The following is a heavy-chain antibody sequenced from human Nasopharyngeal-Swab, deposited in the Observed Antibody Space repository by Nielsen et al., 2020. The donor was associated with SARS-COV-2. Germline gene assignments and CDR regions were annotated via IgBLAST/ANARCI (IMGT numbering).Heavy chain of an antibody. CDR3: TTDFYFDY. V-gene: IGHV3-73*01. J-gene: IGHJ4*02. CDR1: GFIFSGSA. Sequence: GRSLRLSCAASGFIFSGSAMHWVRQASGKGLEWVGRIGDKDHNYATTYGAAVKGRFTISRDDSKNTVFLHMDSLRTEDTALYYCTTDFYFDYWGQGTLVTVSS. CDR2: IGDKDHNYAT.